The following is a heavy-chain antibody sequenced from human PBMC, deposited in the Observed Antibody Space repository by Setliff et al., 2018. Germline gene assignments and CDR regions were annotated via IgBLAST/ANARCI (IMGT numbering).Heavy chain of an antibody. Sequence: PSETLSLTCTVSGDSISGTYYWSWIRQPPGKGLEFIGYVYYTGTANYDPSLKTRVTMSVDTSKNQFSLKLSSVIAADTALYYCARGGTCRYFDYWGQGTPVTVSS. V-gene: IGHV4-59*01. CDR3: ARGGTCRYFDY. CDR2: VYYTGTA. J-gene: IGHJ4*02. CDR1: GDSISGTYY.